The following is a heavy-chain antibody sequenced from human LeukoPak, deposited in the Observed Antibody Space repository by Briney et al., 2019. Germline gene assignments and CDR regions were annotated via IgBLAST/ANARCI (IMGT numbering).Heavy chain of an antibody. CDR1: GFTFRNYA. Sequence: GGSLRLSCAASGFTFRNYALHWVRQAPGKGLEWVAVVSYDGRNKYYADSVKGRFTISRDNSKNTLYMQMNSLRAEDTAVYYCAKDYGYYSSYYYGMDVWGQGTTVTVSS. J-gene: IGHJ6*02. D-gene: IGHD4-11*01. CDR2: VSYDGRNK. CDR3: AKDYGYYSSYYYGMDV. V-gene: IGHV3-30*04.